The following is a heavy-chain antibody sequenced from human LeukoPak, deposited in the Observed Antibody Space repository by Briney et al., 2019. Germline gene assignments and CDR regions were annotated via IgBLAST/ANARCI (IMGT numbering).Heavy chain of an antibody. J-gene: IGHJ4*02. Sequence: PGGSLRLSCAASGFTFSSYAMSWVRQAPGKGLEWVSAISGSGGSTYYADSVKGRFTTSRDNSKNTLYLQMNSLRAEDTAVYYCAKDRRGYCSSTSCSPLDYWGQGTLVTVSS. CDR3: AKDRRGYCSSTSCSPLDY. V-gene: IGHV3-23*01. CDR1: GFTFSSYA. D-gene: IGHD2-2*01. CDR2: ISGSGGST.